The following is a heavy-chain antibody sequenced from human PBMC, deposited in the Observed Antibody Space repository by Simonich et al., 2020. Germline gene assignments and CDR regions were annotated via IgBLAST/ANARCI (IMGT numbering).Heavy chain of an antibody. CDR2: IRSKDNSYAT. V-gene: IGHV3-73*02. CDR1: GFTFSGSD. D-gene: IGHD3-10*01. J-gene: IGHJ4*02. Sequence: EVQLVESGGGLVQPGGSLKLSCAASGFTFSGSDMHWVRQASGKGLEWVGRIRSKDNSYATAYAASVKGRFTISRDDSKNTAYLQMNSLKTEDTAVYYCTRFDYYGSGSYYFDYWGQGTLVTVSS. CDR3: TRFDYYGSGSYYFDY.